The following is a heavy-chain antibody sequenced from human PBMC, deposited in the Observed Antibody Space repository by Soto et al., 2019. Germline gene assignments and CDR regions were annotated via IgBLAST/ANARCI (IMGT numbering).Heavy chain of an antibody. CDR2: IYYNGST. D-gene: IGHD6-19*01. Sequence: SETLSVTCTVSGASISSHYWSWIRQSPGKGLEWIGYIYYNGSTKYNPSLQSRVIISIDTSKKKFSLNLRSVTAADTAVYYCARDYSSGWYYYWGRGTLVTVSS. V-gene: IGHV4-59*11. J-gene: IGHJ4*02. CDR1: GASISSHY. CDR3: ARDYSSGWYYY.